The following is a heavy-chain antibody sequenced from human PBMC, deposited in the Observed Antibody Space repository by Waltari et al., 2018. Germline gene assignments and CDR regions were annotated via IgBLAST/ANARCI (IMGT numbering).Heavy chain of an antibody. V-gene: IGHV3-23*01. CDR3: AKPPPDGP. J-gene: IGHJ5*02. CDR2: ISGRGGST. Sequence: EVQLLESRVGFVQSGGFLRLACAASGFTFSGYAMSWVRQAPGKGLELVSAISGRGGSTYYADSVKGKFTISRDNSKNTLYLQMNSLRAEDTAVYYCAKPPPDGPWGQGTLVTVSS. CDR1: GFTFSGYA.